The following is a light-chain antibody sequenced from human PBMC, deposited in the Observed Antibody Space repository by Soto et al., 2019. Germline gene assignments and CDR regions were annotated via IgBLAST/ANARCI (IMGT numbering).Light chain of an antibody. CDR3: QQYNSYSPWT. V-gene: IGKV1-5*01. CDR2: DAS. Sequence: DIQMTQSPSTLSASVGDRVTITCRASQSISSWLAWYQQKPGKAPKLLIYDASSLESEVPSRFSGSGSGTEFTLTINSLQPDDFATYYCQQYNSYSPWTFGQGTKVEIK. CDR1: QSISSW. J-gene: IGKJ1*01.